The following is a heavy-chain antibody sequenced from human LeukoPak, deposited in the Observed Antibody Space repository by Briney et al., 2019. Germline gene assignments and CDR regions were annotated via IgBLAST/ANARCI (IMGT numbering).Heavy chain of an antibody. CDR2: VYTSEIT. CDR3: ASNWSDFDY. CDR1: GGSISNSSYY. D-gene: IGHD1-1*01. Sequence: SETLSLTCTVSGGSISNSSYYWSWIRQPAGKGLEWIGRVYTSEITNYNPSLQSRLTISVDTSKNQFSLKLSSVTAADTAVYYCASNWSDFDYWGQGILVTVSS. V-gene: IGHV4-61*02. J-gene: IGHJ4*02.